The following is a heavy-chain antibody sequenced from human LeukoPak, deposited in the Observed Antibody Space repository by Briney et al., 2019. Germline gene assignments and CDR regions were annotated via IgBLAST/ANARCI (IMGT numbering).Heavy chain of an antibody. CDR1: GGSISSSSYY. CDR2: VYNSGST. D-gene: IGHD3-16*01. CDR3: ARETSQKGAHYMDV. V-gene: IGHV4-39*07. J-gene: IGHJ6*03. Sequence: SETLSLTCTVSGGSISSSSYYWGWIRQPPGKGLEWIGSVYNSGSTYYNPSLKSRVTISVDTSKSQFSLKLSSVTAADTAVYYCARETSQKGAHYMDVWGKGTTVTISS.